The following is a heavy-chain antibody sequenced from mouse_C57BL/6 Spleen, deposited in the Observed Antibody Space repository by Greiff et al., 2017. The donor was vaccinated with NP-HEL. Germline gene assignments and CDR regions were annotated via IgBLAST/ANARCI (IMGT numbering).Heavy chain of an antibody. CDR1: GFTFSDYY. J-gene: IGHJ1*03. Sequence: EVKLVESEGGLVQPGSSMKLSCTASGFTFSDYYMAWVRQVPEKGLEWVANINYDGSSTYYLDSLKSRFIISRDNAKNILYLQMSSLKSEDTATYYCARESPYGSSLDVWGTGTTVTVSS. CDR3: ARESPYGSSLDV. D-gene: IGHD1-1*01. CDR2: INYDGSST. V-gene: IGHV5-16*01.